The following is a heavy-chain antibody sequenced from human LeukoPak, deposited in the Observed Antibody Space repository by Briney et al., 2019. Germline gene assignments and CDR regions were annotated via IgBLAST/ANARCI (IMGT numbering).Heavy chain of an antibody. Sequence: PGGSLRLSCAASGFTFSSYAMHWVRQAPGKGLEWVAVISYDGSNKYYADSVKGRFTISRDNSKNTLYLQMNSLRAEDTAVYYCTRGLDSSGYYFYLDYWGQGTLVTVSS. J-gene: IGHJ4*02. D-gene: IGHD3-22*01. CDR1: GFTFSSYA. CDR2: ISYDGSNK. CDR3: TRGLDSSGYYFYLDY. V-gene: IGHV3-30-3*01.